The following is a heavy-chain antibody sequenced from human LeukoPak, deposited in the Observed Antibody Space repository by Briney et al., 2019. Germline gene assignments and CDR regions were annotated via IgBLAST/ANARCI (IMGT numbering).Heavy chain of an antibody. D-gene: IGHD3-3*01. V-gene: IGHV4-34*01. CDR1: GGSFSGYY. Sequence: SETLSLTCAVYGGSFSGYYWSWIRQPPGKGLEWIGEINHSGSTNYNPSFKSRVTISVDTSKNQFSLKLSSVTAADTAVYYCARAGWYDFWSGTGSFSFFDYWGQGTLVTVSP. CDR2: INHSGST. J-gene: IGHJ4*02. CDR3: ARAGWYDFWSGTGSFSFFDY.